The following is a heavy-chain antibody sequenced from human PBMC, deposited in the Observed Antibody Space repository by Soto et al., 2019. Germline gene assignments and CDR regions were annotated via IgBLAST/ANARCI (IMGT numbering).Heavy chain of an antibody. D-gene: IGHD3-10*01. J-gene: IGHJ4*02. CDR2: ISYDGSNK. V-gene: IGHV3-30*03. CDR3: APRFGAFDF. CDR1: GFTFSSYV. Sequence: QVQLVESGGGVVQPGRSLRLSCAASGFTFSSYVMHWVRQAPGKGLEWVAVISYDGSNKYYADSVKGRFTISRDNSKNTLYLQMNSLRAEDTAVYYCAPRFGAFDFWGQGTLVTVSS.